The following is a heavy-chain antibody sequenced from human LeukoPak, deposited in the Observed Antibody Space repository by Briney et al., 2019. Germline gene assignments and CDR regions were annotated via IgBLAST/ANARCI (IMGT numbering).Heavy chain of an antibody. V-gene: IGHV3-23*01. CDR3: AELGITMIGGV. CDR1: GFTFSSYA. CDR2: ISGSGGST. Sequence: PGGSLRLSSAASGFTFSSYAMSWVRQAPGKGLEWVSAISGSGGSTYYADSVKGRFTISRDNAKNSLYLQMNSLRVEDTAVYYCAELGITMIGGVWGKGTTVTISS. J-gene: IGHJ6*04. D-gene: IGHD3-10*02.